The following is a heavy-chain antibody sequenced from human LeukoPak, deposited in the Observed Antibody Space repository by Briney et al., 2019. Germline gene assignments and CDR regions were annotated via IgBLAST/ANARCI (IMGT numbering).Heavy chain of an antibody. Sequence: GESLRLSCAASGFTFSNYAMSWVRQAPGKGLECVSVISGSGGSTYYADSVKGRFTISRDNSKNTLYLQMNSLRAEDTAVYYCAISQRDYGDYWGQGTLVTVSS. CDR2: ISGSGGST. CDR3: AISQRDYGDY. D-gene: IGHD3-16*02. V-gene: IGHV3-23*01. J-gene: IGHJ4*02. CDR1: GFTFSNYA.